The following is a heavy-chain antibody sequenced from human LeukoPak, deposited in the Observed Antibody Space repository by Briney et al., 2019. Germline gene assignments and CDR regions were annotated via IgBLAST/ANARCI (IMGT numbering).Heavy chain of an antibody. D-gene: IGHD6-19*01. CDR3: AKGGWSSFFDY. CDR2: ISGSGGNT. CDR1: GFIFSSYA. V-gene: IGHV3-23*01. J-gene: IGHJ4*02. Sequence: PGGSLRLPCAASGFIFSSYAMSWVRQAPGKGLEWVSVISGSGGNTYYADSVKGRFTISRDNSKNTLYLQMNSLRAEDTAVYYCAKGGWSSFFDYWGQGTLVTVSS.